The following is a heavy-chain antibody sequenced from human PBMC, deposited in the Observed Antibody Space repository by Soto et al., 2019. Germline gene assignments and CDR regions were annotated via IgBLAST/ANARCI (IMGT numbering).Heavy chain of an antibody. Sequence: GESLKISCAASGFTFSSYAMSWVRQAPGKGLEWVSAISGSGGSTYYADSVKGRFTISRDNSKNTLYLQMNSLRAEDTAVYYCAKVHRRITIFAPPAEGAFDIWGQGTMVTVSS. D-gene: IGHD3-9*01. CDR1: GFTFSSYA. CDR3: AKVHRRITIFAPPAEGAFDI. V-gene: IGHV3-23*01. CDR2: ISGSGGST. J-gene: IGHJ3*02.